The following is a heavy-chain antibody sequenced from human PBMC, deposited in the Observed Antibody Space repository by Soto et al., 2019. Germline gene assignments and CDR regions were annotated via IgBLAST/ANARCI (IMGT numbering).Heavy chain of an antibody. CDR2: ISGSGGST. CDR1: GFTFSSYA. J-gene: IGHJ6*02. Sequence: GGSLRLSCAASGFTFSSYAMSWVRQAPGKGLEWVSAISGSGGSTYYADSVKGRFTISRDNSKNTLYLQMNSLRAEDTAVYYYAKRFYYCSILHHSYGMDVWGQGTPVTVSS. D-gene: IGHD3-10*01. V-gene: IGHV3-23*01. CDR3: AKRFYYCSILHHSYGMDV.